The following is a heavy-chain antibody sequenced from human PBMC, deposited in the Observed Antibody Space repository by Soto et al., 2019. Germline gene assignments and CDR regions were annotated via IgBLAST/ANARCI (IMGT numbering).Heavy chain of an antibody. Sequence: QVQLVESGGGVVQPGRSLRLSCATSGFTFSSYAMHWVRQAPGKGLEWVAVISYDGSNKYYADSVKGRFTISRDNSKNTLYLQMNSLRAEDTAVYYCARGHGEHDAFDIWGQGTMVTVSS. CDR3: ARGHGEHDAFDI. CDR1: GFTFSSYA. V-gene: IGHV3-30-3*01. J-gene: IGHJ3*02. CDR2: ISYDGSNK.